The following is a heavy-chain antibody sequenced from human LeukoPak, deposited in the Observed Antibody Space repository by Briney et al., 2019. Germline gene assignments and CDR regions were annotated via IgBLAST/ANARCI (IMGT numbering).Heavy chain of an antibody. CDR2: INHSGST. Sequence: SETLSLTCAVYGGSFSGYYWSWIRQPPGKGLEWIGEINHSGSTNYNPSLKSRVTISVDTSKNQFSLKLSSVTAADTAVYYCARLRRTRAFDIWGQGTMLTVSS. CDR3: ARLRRTRAFDI. CDR1: GGSFSGYY. D-gene: IGHD1-7*01. J-gene: IGHJ3*02. V-gene: IGHV4-34*01.